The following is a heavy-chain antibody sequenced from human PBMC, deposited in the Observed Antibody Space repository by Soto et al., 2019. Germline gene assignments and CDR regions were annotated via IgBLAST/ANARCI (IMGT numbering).Heavy chain of an antibody. D-gene: IGHD2-2*01. J-gene: IGHJ5*02. CDR3: ARGACNGTSCYVFDP. CDR1: VFTFRSHW. CDR2: INSDGSSA. Sequence: PWGPLRLSGVASVFTFRSHWMHWVRQSPGKGLVWVSQINSDGSSANYADAVKGRFAFSRDNAKKTLYLQMNSLRAEDTAVYYCARGACNGTSCYVFDPWGPGTLVTVSS. V-gene: IGHV3-74*01.